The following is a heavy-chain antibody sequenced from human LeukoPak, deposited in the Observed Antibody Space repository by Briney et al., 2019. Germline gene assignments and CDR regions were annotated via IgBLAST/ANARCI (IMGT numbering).Heavy chain of an antibody. CDR1: GGSISSGGYY. CDR2: IYYSGST. Sequence: SETLSLTCTVSGGSISSGGYYWSWIRQHPGKGLEWIGYIYYSGSTYYNPSLKSRVTISVDTSKNQFSLKLSSVTAADTAVYYCARDAGSSSSGWFDPWGQGTLVTVSS. CDR3: ARDAGSSSSGWFDP. V-gene: IGHV4-31*03. J-gene: IGHJ5*02. D-gene: IGHD6-13*01.